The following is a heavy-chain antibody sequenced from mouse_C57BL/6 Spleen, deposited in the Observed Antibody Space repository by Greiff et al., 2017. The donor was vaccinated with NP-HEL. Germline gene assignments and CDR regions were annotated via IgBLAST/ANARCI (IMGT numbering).Heavy chain of an antibody. CDR2: IYPRSGNT. CDR1: GYTFTSYG. D-gene: IGHD1-1*01. J-gene: IGHJ2*01. V-gene: IGHV1-81*01. CDR3: ARHSFYGSSPYYFDY. Sequence: VQLQQSGAELARPGASVKLSCKASGYTFTSYGISWVKQRTGQGLEWIGEIYPRSGNTYYNEKFKGKATLTADKSSSTAYMELRSLTSEDSAVYFCARHSFYGSSPYYFDYWGQGTTLTVSS.